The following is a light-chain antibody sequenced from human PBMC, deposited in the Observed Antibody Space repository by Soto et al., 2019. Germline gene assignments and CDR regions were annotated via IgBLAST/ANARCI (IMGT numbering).Light chain of an antibody. J-gene: IGKJ1*01. CDR3: QQYNNWPKT. CDR1: QSVSSN. CDR2: GAS. V-gene: IGKV3-15*01. Sequence: IVLTQSPFTLSVSPGERATLSCRASQSVSSNLAWYQQKPGQAPRLLIYGASTRATGIPARFSGSGSGTEFTLTISSLQSEDFAVYYCQQYNNWPKTFGQGTKVDIK.